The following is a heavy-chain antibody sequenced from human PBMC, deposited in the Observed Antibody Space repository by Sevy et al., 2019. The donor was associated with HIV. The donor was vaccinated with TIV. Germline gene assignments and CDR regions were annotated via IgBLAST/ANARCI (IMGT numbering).Heavy chain of an antibody. CDR1: GGSISSYY. D-gene: IGHD2-2*01. V-gene: IGHV4-59*01. CDR2: IYYSGSA. J-gene: IGHJ5*02. Sequence: SETLSLTCTVSGGSISSYYWSWIRQPPGQGLEWIGYIYYSGSAKYNPSLKSRVTMSIDTSKNQFSLYLSSVTTADTTVYYCARSPRYCLSTCCIQNWFDPWGQGTLVTVSS. CDR3: ARSPRYCLSTCCIQNWFDP.